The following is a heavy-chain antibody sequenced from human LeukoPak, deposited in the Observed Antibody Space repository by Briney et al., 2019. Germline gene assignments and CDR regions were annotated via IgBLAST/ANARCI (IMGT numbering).Heavy chain of an antibody. CDR1: GGSISSGSYY. J-gene: IGHJ6*03. CDR3: ARDHEYCSGGSCYWTNHYYYYYMDV. Sequence: SQTLYLTCTVSGGSISSGSYYWSWIRQPAGKGLEWIGRIYTSGSTNYNPSLKSRVTISVDTSKNQFSLKLSSVTAADTAVYYCARDHEYCSGGSCYWTNHYYYYYMDVWGKGTTVTVSS. V-gene: IGHV4-61*02. D-gene: IGHD2-15*01. CDR2: IYTSGST.